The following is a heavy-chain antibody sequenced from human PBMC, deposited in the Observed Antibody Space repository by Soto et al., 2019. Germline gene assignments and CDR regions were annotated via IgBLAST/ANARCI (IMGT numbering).Heavy chain of an antibody. D-gene: IGHD5-18*01. Sequence: EVQLVESGGGFVQPGGSLRLSCAASGFTFSSYSMNWVSQAPGKGLEWVSYISSSSSTIYYADSVKGRFTISRDNAKNSLYRQMNSRRAEETAVYYGARDYSSYGPFDYWGQGTLVTVSS. V-gene: IGHV3-48*01. CDR3: ARDYSSYGPFDY. J-gene: IGHJ4*02. CDR2: ISSSSSTI. CDR1: GFTFSSYS.